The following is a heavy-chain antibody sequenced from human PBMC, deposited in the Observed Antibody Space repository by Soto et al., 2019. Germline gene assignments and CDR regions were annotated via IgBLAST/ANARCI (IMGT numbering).Heavy chain of an antibody. D-gene: IGHD2-2*01. Sequence: EVQLVESGGGLVQPGGSLRLSCAASGFTVSSNYMSWVRQAPGKGLEWVSVIYSGGSTYYADSVKGRFTISRDNSKHTLYLQMNSLRAEDTAVYYCARDSKLTAAPGDYWGQGTLVTVSS. CDR3: ARDSKLTAAPGDY. CDR2: IYSGGST. CDR1: GFTVSSNY. V-gene: IGHV3-66*01. J-gene: IGHJ4*02.